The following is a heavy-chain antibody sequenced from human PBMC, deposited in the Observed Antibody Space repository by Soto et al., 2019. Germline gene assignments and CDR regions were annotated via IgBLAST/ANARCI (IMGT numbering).Heavy chain of an antibody. CDR3: ARGGSSSWTYYYYGMDV. Sequence: QVQLVQSGAEVMKPGSSVKVSCKASGGTFSSYAISWVRQAPGQGLEWMGGIIPIFGTANYAQKFQGRVTITADESTSTAYMELSSLRSEDTAVYYCARGGSSSWTYYYYGMDVWGQGTTVTVSS. CDR2: IIPIFGTA. CDR1: GGTFSSYA. V-gene: IGHV1-69*01. J-gene: IGHJ6*02. D-gene: IGHD6-13*01.